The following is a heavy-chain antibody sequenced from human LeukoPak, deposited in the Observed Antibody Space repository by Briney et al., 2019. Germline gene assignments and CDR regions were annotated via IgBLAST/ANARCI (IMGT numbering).Heavy chain of an antibody. CDR3: ARGRQWLARQEKAFDY. V-gene: IGHV3-15*01. Sequence: GGSLRLSCSASGFTFSNVWMSWVRQAPGKGLEWVGRIKTRSDGGTTNYAASVQGRFTISRDNSKNTLYLRMNSLRAEDTAVYYCARGRQWLARQEKAFDYWGQGTLVTVSS. D-gene: IGHD6-19*01. CDR1: GFTFSNVW. CDR2: IKTRSDGGTT. J-gene: IGHJ4*02.